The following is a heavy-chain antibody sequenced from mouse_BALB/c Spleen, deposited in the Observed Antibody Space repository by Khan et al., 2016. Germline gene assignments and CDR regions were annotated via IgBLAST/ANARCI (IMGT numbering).Heavy chain of an antibody. CDR1: GYTFTSYW. CDR2: INPSTGYT. Sequence: QVQLQQSGAELAKPGASVKMSCKASGYTFTSYWMHWVKQRPGQGLEWIGYINPSTGYTEYNQKFKDKATLTADKSSSTAYMQLSSLTSEDSAVYYCGRYYYAMHYWGQGTSVTVSS. V-gene: IGHV1-7*01. CDR3: GRYYYAMHY. J-gene: IGHJ4*01.